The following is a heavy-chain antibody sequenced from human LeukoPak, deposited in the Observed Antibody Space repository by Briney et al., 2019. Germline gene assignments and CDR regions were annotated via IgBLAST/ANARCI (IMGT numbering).Heavy chain of an antibody. D-gene: IGHD4-17*01. V-gene: IGHV3-23*01. J-gene: IGHJ4*02. CDR2: ISGSGGST. CDR3: AKGRKRTTVTTFDY. Sequence: GGSLRLSCAASVFTFSSYAMSWVRQAPGKGLEWVSAISGSGGSTYYADSVKGRFTISRDNSKNTLYLQMNSLRAEDTAVYYCAKGRKRTTVTTFDYWGQGTLVTVSS. CDR1: VFTFSSYA.